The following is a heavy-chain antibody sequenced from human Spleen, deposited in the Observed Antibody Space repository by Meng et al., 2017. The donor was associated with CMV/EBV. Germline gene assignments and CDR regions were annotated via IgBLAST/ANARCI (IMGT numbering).Heavy chain of an antibody. V-gene: IGHV2-5*01. Sequence: LTCTVSGFSLNAVGVGVGWIRQPPGKALEWLALIYWNDDNRYSPSLKSRLTITKDTSKNQVVLTMSNMDPVDTATYYCAHNGEYFDYWGQGTLVTVSS. CDR2: IYWNDDN. J-gene: IGHJ4*02. CDR1: GFSLNAVGVG. CDR3: AHNGEYFDY. D-gene: IGHD3-3*01.